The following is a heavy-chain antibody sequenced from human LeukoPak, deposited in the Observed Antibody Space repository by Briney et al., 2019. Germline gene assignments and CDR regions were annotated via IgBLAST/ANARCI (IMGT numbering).Heavy chain of an antibody. J-gene: IGHJ6*01. CDR2: TWYDGRNN. Sequence: TGGSLRLSCAASGFTFSSYGMHWVRQAPGKGLEWVAVTWYDGRNNYYAASVKGRFTISRDDSKTTVCLLMNSLRAEDTAVYYCAREVAPLYSHYGMDVWGEGTTVTVSS. CDR1: GFTFSSYG. CDR3: AREVAPLYSHYGMDV. V-gene: IGHV3-33*01. D-gene: IGHD2-21*01.